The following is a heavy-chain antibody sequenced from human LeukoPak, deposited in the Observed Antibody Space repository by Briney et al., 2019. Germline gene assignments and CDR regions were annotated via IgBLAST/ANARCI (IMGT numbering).Heavy chain of an antibody. Sequence: ASVKVSCKASGYTFTSYDINWVRQATGQGLEWMGWMNPNSGNTGYAQKFQGRVTMTRNTSISTAYMELSSLRPEDTAVYYCARGQFNYYDSSGSENLGGVDYWGQGTLVAVSS. J-gene: IGHJ4*02. V-gene: IGHV1-8*01. CDR1: GYTFTSYD. CDR3: ARGQFNYYDSSGSENLGGVDY. D-gene: IGHD3-22*01. CDR2: MNPNSGNT.